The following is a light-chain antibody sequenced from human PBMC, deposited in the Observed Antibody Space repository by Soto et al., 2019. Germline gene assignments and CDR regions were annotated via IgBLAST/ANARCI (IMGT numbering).Light chain of an antibody. CDR2: SAS. CDR1: QSVSSK. J-gene: IGKJ1*01. CDR3: HQYNHWLTWT. Sequence: EILITHSPYTLSLSAGQISTLSCSSSQSVSSKLAWYQQRPGQAPRLLIYSASTRATGIPARFSGSGSGTEFTLTISSLQSEDFAVYYCHQYNHWLTWTFGQGTKVDIK. V-gene: IGKV3-15*01.